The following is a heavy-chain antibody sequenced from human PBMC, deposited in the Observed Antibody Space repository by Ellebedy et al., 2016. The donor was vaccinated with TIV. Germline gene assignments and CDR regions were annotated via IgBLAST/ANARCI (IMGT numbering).Heavy chain of an antibody. D-gene: IGHD3-3*01. Sequence: GESLKIFCAASGFTFSDTAMSWVRQAPGKGLEWVSAISGSGGSTYYADSVKGRFTSSRENSKSTLYLHMNSLRAEDTAVYYCAKDAITIFGVLPDYWGQGTLVTVSS. V-gene: IGHV3-23*01. J-gene: IGHJ4*02. CDR2: ISGSGGST. CDR3: AKDAITIFGVLPDY. CDR1: GFTFSDTA.